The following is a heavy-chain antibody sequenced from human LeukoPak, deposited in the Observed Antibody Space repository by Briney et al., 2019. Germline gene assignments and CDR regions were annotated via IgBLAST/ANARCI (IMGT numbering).Heavy chain of an antibody. J-gene: IGHJ4*02. Sequence: GGCLRLSCAASGFTFSRYSMHWVRQARGKGSEWVAVMSYDGTVRNYPDVLKGRFTISRDDSKSTLYLEMNSLRVEDTAVYFCARDSQIRAPDYFDVWGQGALVTVSS. V-gene: IGHV3-30*17. CDR3: ARDSQIRAPDYFDV. CDR2: MSYDGTVR. CDR1: GFTFSRYS.